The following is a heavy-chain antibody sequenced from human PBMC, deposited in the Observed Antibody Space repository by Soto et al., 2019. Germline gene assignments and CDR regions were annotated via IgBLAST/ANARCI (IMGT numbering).Heavy chain of an antibody. CDR3: RTDAYNDMIVVRLDY. CDR1: GFSFTNAW. CDR2: IKSKAHGATT. D-gene: IGHD3-22*01. V-gene: IGHV3-15*07. J-gene: IGHJ4*02. Sequence: GGSLRLSCAASGFSFTNAWINWVRQAPGKGLEWVGRIKSKAHGATTEFAATVKGRFAISSDDSKIFAYMKMHSPEVAATAVYYCRTDAYNDMIVVRLDYWGQGTVVTVSA.